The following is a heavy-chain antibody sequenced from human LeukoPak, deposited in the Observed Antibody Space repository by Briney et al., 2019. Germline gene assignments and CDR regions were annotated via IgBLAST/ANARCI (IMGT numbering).Heavy chain of an antibody. CDR1: VFPFSSYW. CDR2: IKQDGSKK. CDR3: TRVGYIDEGIDY. V-gene: IGHV3-7*04. J-gene: IGHJ4*02. D-gene: IGHD5-24*01. Sequence: GGSLRLSYVGSVFPFSSYWMTWVRQAPGKGLEWMANIKQDGSKKSYVDSVKGRFTISRDNAKNSLYLQMNSLRAEDTAIYYCTRVGYIDEGIDYWGQGTLVTVSS.